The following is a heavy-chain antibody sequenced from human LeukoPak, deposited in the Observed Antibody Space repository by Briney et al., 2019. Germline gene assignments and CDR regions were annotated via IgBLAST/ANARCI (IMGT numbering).Heavy chain of an antibody. J-gene: IGHJ4*02. CDR2: IIPIFGTA. V-gene: IGHV1-69*05. CDR3: ARVGAVVVPALDY. CDR1: GGTFSSYA. D-gene: IGHD2-2*01. Sequence: ASVKVSCKASGGTFSSYAISWVRQAPGQGLELMGGIIPIFGTANYAQKFQGRVTITTDESTSTAYMELSSLRSADTALYYCARVGAVVVPALDYWGQGTLVTVSS.